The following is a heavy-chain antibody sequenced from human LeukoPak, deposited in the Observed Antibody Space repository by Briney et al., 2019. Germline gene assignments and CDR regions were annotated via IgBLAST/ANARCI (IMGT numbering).Heavy chain of an antibody. D-gene: IGHD6-13*01. CDR3: AKDSSSWWGEPFDY. V-gene: IGHV3-23*01. CDR1: GFTFSSYA. CDR2: ISGSGGST. J-gene: IGHJ4*02. Sequence: QPGRSLRLSCAASGFTFSSYAMSWVRQAPGKGLEWVSAISGSGGSTYYADSVKGRFTISRDNSKNTLYLQMNSLRAEDTAVYYCAKDSSSWWGEPFDYWGQGTLVTVSS.